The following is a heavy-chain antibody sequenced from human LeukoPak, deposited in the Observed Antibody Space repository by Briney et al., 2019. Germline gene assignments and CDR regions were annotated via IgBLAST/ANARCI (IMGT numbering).Heavy chain of an antibody. J-gene: IGHJ6*04. CDR1: GFTVSSNY. D-gene: IGHD5-18*01. Sequence: GGSLRLSCAASGFTVSSNYMSWVRQAPGKGLEWVSVIYSGGSTYYADSVKGRFTISRDNSKNTLYLQMNSLRAEDTAVYYCARAGPYSYGPGGPLYYGMDVWGKGTTVTVSS. CDR3: ARAGPYSYGPGGPLYYGMDV. CDR2: IYSGGST. V-gene: IGHV3-53*01.